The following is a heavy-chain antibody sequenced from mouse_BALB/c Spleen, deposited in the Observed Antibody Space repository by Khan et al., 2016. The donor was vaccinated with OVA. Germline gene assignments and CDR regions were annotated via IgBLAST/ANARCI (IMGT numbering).Heavy chain of an antibody. CDR1: GFTFSSYR. CDR2: ISSGGDYT. D-gene: IGHD4-1*01. J-gene: IGHJ3*01. V-gene: IGHV5-6*01. CDR3: ASHLTGSFAY. Sequence: EVELVESGGDLLKPRGSLKLSCPASGFTFSSYRMSWVRQTPDKRLEWVATISSGGDYTYYPDSVKGRFTISRDNAKNTLYLQMSSLKSEDTAMYYCASHLTGSFAYWGQGTLVTVSA.